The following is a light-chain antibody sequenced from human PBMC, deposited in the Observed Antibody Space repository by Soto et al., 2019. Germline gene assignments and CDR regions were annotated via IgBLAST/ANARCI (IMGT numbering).Light chain of an antibody. CDR1: QSVSSN. V-gene: IGKV3-15*01. CDR3: QQYNNWPPT. Sequence: EIVMTQSPATLSVSPGERATLSCRASQSVSSNLAWYQQKPGQAPRLLIYGASTRATGIPARISGSRSGTEFTLTISSLQSEDFAVYYCQQYNNWPPTFGQATRLEIK. CDR2: GAS. J-gene: IGKJ5*01.